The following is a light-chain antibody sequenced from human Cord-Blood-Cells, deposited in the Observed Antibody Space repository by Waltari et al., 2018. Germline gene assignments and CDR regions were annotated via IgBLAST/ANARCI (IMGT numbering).Light chain of an antibody. J-gene: IGLJ3*02. V-gene: IGLV2-11*01. CDR2: DVS. CDR1: SRDVGGYKY. Sequence: QSALTQPRSVSGSPGQSVTISCTGTSRDVGGYKYVSCYQQHPGKAPKLMIYDVSKRPSGVPDRFSGSKSGNTASLTISGLQAEDEADYYCCSYAGSYTWVFGGGTKLTVL. CDR3: CSYAGSYTWV.